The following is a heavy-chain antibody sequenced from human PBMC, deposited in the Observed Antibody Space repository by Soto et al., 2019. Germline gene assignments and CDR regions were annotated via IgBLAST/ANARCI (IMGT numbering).Heavy chain of an antibody. J-gene: IGHJ4*02. CDR2: IYYSGCT. D-gene: IGHD4-17*01. CDR3: ARASVTSLDY. V-gene: IGHV4-59*01. CDR1: GYSITSYY. Sequence: SETLSITYTVSGYSITSYYLSWMCQPPGKGLEWIGYIYYSGCTNYNPSLNNRVTISADTTKNQFSLKLSSVTAADTAVYYCARASVTSLDYWGQGTLVTVSS.